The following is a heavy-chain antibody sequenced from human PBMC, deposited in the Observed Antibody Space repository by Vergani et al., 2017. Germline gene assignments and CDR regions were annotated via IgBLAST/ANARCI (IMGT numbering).Heavy chain of an antibody. CDR2: MNPNSGNT. CDR1: GYTFNSYD. Sequence: QVPLVQSGAEVKKPGASVKVSCKASGYTFNSYDINWVRQATGQGLEWMGWMNPNSGNTGYAQKFQGRVTMTRNTSISTAYMELSSLRSEDTAVYYCARSIGYCAGATCRAYYFDQWGEGTRVTVSS. J-gene: IGHJ5*02. V-gene: IGHV1-8*01. CDR3: ARSIGYCAGATCRAYYFDQ. D-gene: IGHD2-21*01.